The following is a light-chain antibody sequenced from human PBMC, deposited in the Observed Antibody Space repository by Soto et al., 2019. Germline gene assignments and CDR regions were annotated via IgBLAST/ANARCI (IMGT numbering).Light chain of an antibody. CDR2: DAS. CDR3: QQRSNWPPVT. J-gene: IGKJ4*01. Sequence: EIVLTQSPATLSLSPGERATLSCRASQSVSSYLAWYQQKPGQAPRLLIYDASERATGIPARFSGSGSGTDFTLTISSLEPEDFVVYYCQQRSNWPPVTFGGGTKVDIK. V-gene: IGKV3-11*01. CDR1: QSVSSY.